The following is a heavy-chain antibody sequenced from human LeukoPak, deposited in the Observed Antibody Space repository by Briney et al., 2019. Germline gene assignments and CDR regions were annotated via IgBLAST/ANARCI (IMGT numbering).Heavy chain of an antibody. D-gene: IGHD5-18*01. CDR2: IYYSGST. J-gene: IGHJ4*02. CDR1: GGSISSGDYY. CDR3: AAAMVPDYFDY. Sequence: SETLSLTCTVSGGSISSGDYYWSWIRQPPGKGLEWIGYIYYSGSTYYSPSLKSRVTISVDTSKNQFSLKLSSVTAADTAVYYCAAAMVPDYFDYWGQGTLVTVSS. V-gene: IGHV4-30-4*01.